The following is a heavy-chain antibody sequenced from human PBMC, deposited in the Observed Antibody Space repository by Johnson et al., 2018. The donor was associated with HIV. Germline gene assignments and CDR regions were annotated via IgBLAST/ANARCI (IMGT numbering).Heavy chain of an antibody. V-gene: IGHV3-23*04. Sequence: VQLVESGGGLAKPAWSPRLSCAASPFTFRTYYLNCVRQAPGNGLELVGQVNPSGGSTYYADSVKGRFTISRDNSKNTLYLQMNSLRAEDTAVYYCAKDSTESDAFDIWGQGTMVTVSS. J-gene: IGHJ3*02. D-gene: IGHD4-11*01. CDR2: VNPSGGST. CDR1: PFTFRTYY. CDR3: AKDSTESDAFDI.